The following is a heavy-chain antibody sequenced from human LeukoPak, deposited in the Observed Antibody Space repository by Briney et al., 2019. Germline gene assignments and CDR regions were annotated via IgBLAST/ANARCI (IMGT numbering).Heavy chain of an antibody. CDR2: INPNSGGT. J-gene: IGHJ6*02. CDR1: GYTFTGYY. D-gene: IGHD6-25*01. V-gene: IGHV1-2*02. Sequence: ASVKVSCTASGYTFTGYYMHWVPQAPGQGLEWMGGINPNSGGTNYAQKFRGRVTMTRDMSISTAYMELSRLRSDDTAVYYCARAYSSGWDYYYYYGMDVWGQGTTVTVSS. CDR3: ARAYSSGWDYYYYYGMDV.